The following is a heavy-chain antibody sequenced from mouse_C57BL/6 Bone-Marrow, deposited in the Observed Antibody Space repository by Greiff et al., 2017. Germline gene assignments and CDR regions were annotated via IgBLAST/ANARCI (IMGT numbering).Heavy chain of an antibody. CDR2: IWRGGST. CDR3: AKNWGYGSSYGYAMDY. Sequence: VQLQQSGPGLVQPSQSLSITCTVSGFSLTSYGVHWVRQSPGKGLEWLGVIWRGGSTDYNAALMSRLSITKDNSKSQVFFKMNSLQADDTAIYYCAKNWGYGSSYGYAMDYWGQGTSVTVSS. V-gene: IGHV2-5*01. D-gene: IGHD1-1*01. J-gene: IGHJ4*01. CDR1: GFSLTSYG.